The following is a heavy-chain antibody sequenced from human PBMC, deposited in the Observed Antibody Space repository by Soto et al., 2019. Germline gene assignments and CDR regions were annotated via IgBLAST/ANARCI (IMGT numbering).Heavy chain of an antibody. D-gene: IGHD2-15*01. CDR2: ISGSGGST. Sequence: EVQLLESGGGLVQPGGSLRLSCAASGFTFSSYAMSWVRQAPGKGLEWVSAISGSGGSTYYADSVKGWFTISRDNSKNTLYLQMNSLRAEDTAVYYCAKLCSGGSCVFYWGQGTLVTVSS. J-gene: IGHJ4*02. CDR1: GFTFSSYA. V-gene: IGHV3-23*01. CDR3: AKLCSGGSCVFY.